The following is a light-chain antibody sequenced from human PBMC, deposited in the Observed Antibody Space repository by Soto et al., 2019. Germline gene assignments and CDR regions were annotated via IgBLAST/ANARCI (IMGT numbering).Light chain of an antibody. CDR1: HNDVGHENF. V-gene: IGLV2-14*03. Sequence: QSVLAQPASVSGSPGQSITISCTGTHNDVGHENFVSWYQQHPDKVPKLIIYDVTRRASGISSRFSASKSGNTAYLAISGLQAYDEADYYCCSYRSDNPHFYVFGTGAKVTVL. CDR3: CSYRSDNPHFYV. J-gene: IGLJ1*01. CDR2: DVT.